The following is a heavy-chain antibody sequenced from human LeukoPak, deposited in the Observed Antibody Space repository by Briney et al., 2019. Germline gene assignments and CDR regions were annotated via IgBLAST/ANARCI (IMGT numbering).Heavy chain of an antibody. CDR2: IYHSGST. CDR1: GGSISSYY. Sequence: SETLSLTCTVSGGSISSYYWGWIRQPPGKGLEWIGSIYHSGSTYYNPSLKSRVTISVDTSKNQFSLKLSSVTAADTAVYYCARDLVRQWQDVWGKGTTVTVSS. V-gene: IGHV4-38-2*02. D-gene: IGHD6-19*01. CDR3: ARDLVRQWQDV. J-gene: IGHJ6*04.